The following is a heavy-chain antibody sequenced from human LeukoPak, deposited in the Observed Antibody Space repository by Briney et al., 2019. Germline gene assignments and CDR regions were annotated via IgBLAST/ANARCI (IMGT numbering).Heavy chain of an antibody. CDR1: GFTFSDFG. J-gene: IGHJ5*02. Sequence: GGSLRLSCAASGFTFSDFGMHWVRQAPGKGLEWVAFIRTDGSNDYYPDSVKGRFTISRDNSRTTLYLQMHSLRIEDTAVYYCVKGGSSSHNWFDPWGQGILVTVSS. CDR2: IRTDGSND. V-gene: IGHV3-30*02. CDR3: VKGGSSSHNWFDP. D-gene: IGHD6-13*01.